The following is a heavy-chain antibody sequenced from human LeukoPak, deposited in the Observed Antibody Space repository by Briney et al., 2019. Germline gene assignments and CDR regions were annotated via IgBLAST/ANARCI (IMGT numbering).Heavy chain of an antibody. V-gene: IGHV1-46*03. J-gene: IGHJ4*02. CDR2: INPSGGST. CDR1: GYTFTSYY. D-gene: IGHD3-22*01. CDR3: ARATMIVVAPDY. Sequence: ASVKVSCKASGYTFTSYYMHWVRQAPGQGLEWMGIINPSGGSTSYAQKFQVRVTMTRDTSTSTVYMELSSLRSEDTAVHYCARATMIVVAPDYWGQGTLVTVSS.